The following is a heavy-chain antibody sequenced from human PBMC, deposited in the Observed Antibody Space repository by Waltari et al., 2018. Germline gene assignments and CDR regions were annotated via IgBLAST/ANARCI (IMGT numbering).Heavy chain of an antibody. D-gene: IGHD5-12*01. Sequence: EVHLVDSGGVLVQPGMSLRLSCAASGFIFEESPMQWVRQAPGKGLEWVSGIGHNSRKRDYADSVTGRFTISRDNAKNSVYLQMNSLKTEDTAFYYCAKDRGEEDGGYDLDHWGQGTLVIVSS. CDR3: AKDRGEEDGGYDLDH. V-gene: IGHV3-9*01. CDR1: GFIFEESP. J-gene: IGHJ4*02. CDR2: IGHNSRKR.